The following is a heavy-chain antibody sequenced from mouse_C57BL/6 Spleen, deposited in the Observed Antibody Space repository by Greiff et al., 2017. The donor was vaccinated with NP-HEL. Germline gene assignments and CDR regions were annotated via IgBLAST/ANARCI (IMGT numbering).Heavy chain of an antibody. Sequence: LVESGAELVKPGASVKLSCKASGYTFTEYTIHWVKQRSGQGLEWIGWFYPGSGSIKYNEKFKDKATLTADKSSSTVYMELSRLTSEDSAVYFCARHEEESLTTVVAHFDYWGQGTTLTVSS. J-gene: IGHJ2*01. D-gene: IGHD1-1*01. V-gene: IGHV1-62-2*01. CDR3: ARHEEESLTTVVAHFDY. CDR2: FYPGSGSI. CDR1: GYTFTEYT.